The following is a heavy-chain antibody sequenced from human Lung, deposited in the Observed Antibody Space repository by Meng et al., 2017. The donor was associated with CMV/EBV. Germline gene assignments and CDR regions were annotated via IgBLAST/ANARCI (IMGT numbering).Heavy chain of an antibody. Sequence: GESLKISCVGSGFTFSTYSTIWVRQAPGQGLELVSYISSSSSTIYYGDSVKGRFTISRDNARNSIYLQMNSLRPEDTAVYYCARVRTYFDHSGYLDYWGQGTLVTVSS. D-gene: IGHD3-22*01. CDR3: ARVRTYFDHSGYLDY. V-gene: IGHV3-48*04. CDR2: ISSSSSTI. CDR1: GFTFSTYS. J-gene: IGHJ4*02.